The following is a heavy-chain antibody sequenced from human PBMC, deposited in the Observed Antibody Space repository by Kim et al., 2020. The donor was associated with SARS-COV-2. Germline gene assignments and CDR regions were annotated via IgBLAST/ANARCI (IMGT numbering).Heavy chain of an antibody. V-gene: IGHV3-23*01. CDR3: AKGASRDSSGYYYVPEYFQL. D-gene: IGHD3-22*01. J-gene: IGHJ1*01. CDR2: ISGSGGST. CDR1: VFTFSSYA. Sequence: GGSLRLSCAASVFTFSSYAMSWVRQAPGKGLEWVSAISGSGGSTYYADSVKGRFTISRDNSKNTLYLQMNSLRAEDTAVYYCAKGASRDSSGYYYVPEYFQLWGQGTLVTVSS.